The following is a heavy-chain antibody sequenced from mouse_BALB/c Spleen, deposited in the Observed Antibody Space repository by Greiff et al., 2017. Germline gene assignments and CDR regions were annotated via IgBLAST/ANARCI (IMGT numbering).Heavy chain of an antibody. Sequence: EVMLVESGGGLVQPGGSRKLSCAASGFTFSSFGMHWVRQAPEKGLEWVAYISSGSSTIYYADTVKGRFTISRDNPKNTLFLQMTSLRSEDTAMYCGGRDRTGRAMDYWGQGTSVTVSS. CDR2: ISSGSSTI. D-gene: IGHD4-1*01. CDR3: GRDRTGRAMDY. V-gene: IGHV5-17*02. J-gene: IGHJ4*01. CDR1: GFTFSSFG.